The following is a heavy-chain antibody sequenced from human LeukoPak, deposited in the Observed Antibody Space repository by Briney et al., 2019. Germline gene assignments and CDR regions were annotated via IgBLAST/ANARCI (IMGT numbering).Heavy chain of an antibody. Sequence: ASVKVSCKASGYIFTSYGISWVRQAPGQGLEWMGWISAYNGNTNYAQKLQGRVTMTTDTSTSTAYMELRGLRSDDTAVYYCARDPPYYDSSGYYVYWGQGTLVTVSS. CDR3: ARDPPYYDSSGYYVY. CDR2: ISAYNGNT. V-gene: IGHV1-18*01. CDR1: GYIFTSYG. J-gene: IGHJ4*02. D-gene: IGHD3-22*01.